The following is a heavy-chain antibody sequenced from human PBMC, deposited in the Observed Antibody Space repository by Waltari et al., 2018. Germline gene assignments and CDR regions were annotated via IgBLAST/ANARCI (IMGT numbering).Heavy chain of an antibody. CDR3: AKGGYSSSSAYFDP. CDR2: ISSSGSST. CDR1: GFIFSNYA. Sequence: EVQLLESGGDLVQPGGSLRLSCAASGFIFSNYAMNWARPAPGKGLEWVSTISSSGSSTYYTDSVKGRFTISRDNSKNTVFLQIQSLRAEDTAVYYCAKGGYSSSSAYFDPWGPGILVTVSP. D-gene: IGHD6-6*01. J-gene: IGHJ5*02. V-gene: IGHV3-23*01.